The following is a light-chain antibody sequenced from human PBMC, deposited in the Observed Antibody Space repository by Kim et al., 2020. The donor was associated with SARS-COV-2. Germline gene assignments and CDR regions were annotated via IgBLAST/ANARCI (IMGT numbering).Light chain of an antibody. Sequence: GQTVRITCQGDSLRSYYASWYQQKPGQAPVLVIYGKTNRPSGIPDRFSGSSSGNTASLTITGAQAEEEADYYCNSRDSSGNHHVVFGGGTQLTVL. CDR2: GKT. CDR1: SLRSYY. V-gene: IGLV3-19*01. J-gene: IGLJ2*01. CDR3: NSRDSSGNHHVV.